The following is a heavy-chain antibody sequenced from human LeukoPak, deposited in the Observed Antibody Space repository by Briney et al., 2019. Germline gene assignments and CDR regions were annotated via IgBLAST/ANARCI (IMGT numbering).Heavy chain of an antibody. D-gene: IGHD5-12*01. J-gene: IGHJ4*02. Sequence: PGESLRLSCAASGFTFSSYAMSWVRQAPGKGLEWVSAISGSGGSTYYADSVKGRFTISRDNSKNTLYLQMNSLRAEDTAVYYCARGGYVVATRGDYWGQGTLVTVSS. CDR2: ISGSGGST. CDR1: GFTFSSYA. V-gene: IGHV3-23*01. CDR3: ARGGYVVATRGDY.